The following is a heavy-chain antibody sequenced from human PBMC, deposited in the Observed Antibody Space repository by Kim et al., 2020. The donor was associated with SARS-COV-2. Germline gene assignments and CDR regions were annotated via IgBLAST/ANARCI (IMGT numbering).Heavy chain of an antibody. CDR1: GGSFSGYY. Sequence: SETLSLTCAVYGGSFSGYYWSWIRQPPGKGLEWIGEINHSGSTNYNPSLKSRVTISVDTSKNQFSLKLSSVTAADTAVYYCARGRGGAQPYYYYYYGMDVWGQGTTVTVSS. J-gene: IGHJ6*02. CDR2: INHSGST. V-gene: IGHV4-34*01. CDR3: ARGRGGAQPYYYYYYGMDV. D-gene: IGHD3-16*01.